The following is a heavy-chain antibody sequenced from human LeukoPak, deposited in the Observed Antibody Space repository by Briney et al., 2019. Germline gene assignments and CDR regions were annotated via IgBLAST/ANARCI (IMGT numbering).Heavy chain of an antibody. D-gene: IGHD3-22*01. J-gene: IGHJ4*02. CDR3: ARRMAYYYDSSGSETYYFDY. CDR1: GGSISSSSYY. V-gene: IGHV4-39*01. CDR2: IYYSGST. Sequence: SETLSLTCTVSGGSISSSSYYWGWIRQPPGKGLEWIGSIYYSGSTYYNPSLKSRVTISVDTSKNQFSLKLSSVTAADTAVYYCARRMAYYYDSSGSETYYFDYWGQGTLVTVSS.